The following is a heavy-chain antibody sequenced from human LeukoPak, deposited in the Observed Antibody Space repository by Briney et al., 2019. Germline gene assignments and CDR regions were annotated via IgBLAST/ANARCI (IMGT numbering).Heavy chain of an antibody. J-gene: IGHJ4*02. CDR1: GYTFTSYG. CDR3: ARECGAYYYDSSGYCNDH. V-gene: IGHV1-18*01. CDR2: ISPYNGNT. Sequence: ASVKVSCKASGYTFTSYGITWVRQAPGQGLEWMGWISPYNGNTNYAQKLQGRFTMTTDTSPSTAYMDLRSLRSDDTAVYYCARECGAYYYDSSGYCNDHWGQGTLVTVSS. D-gene: IGHD3-22*01.